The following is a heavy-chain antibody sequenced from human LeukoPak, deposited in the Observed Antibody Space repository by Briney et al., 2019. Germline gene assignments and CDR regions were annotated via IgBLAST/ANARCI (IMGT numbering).Heavy chain of an antibody. CDR2: FDPEDGET. V-gene: IGHV1-24*01. D-gene: IGHD1-1*01. Sequence: ASVKVSCKVSGYTLTELSMHWVRQAPGKGLEWMGGFDPEDGETIYAQKFQGRVTMTEDTSTDTAYMELSSLRSEDTAVYYCATYNWNTFDYYYYMDVWGKGTTVTVSS. CDR1: GYTLTELS. J-gene: IGHJ6*03. CDR3: ATYNWNTFDYYYYMDV.